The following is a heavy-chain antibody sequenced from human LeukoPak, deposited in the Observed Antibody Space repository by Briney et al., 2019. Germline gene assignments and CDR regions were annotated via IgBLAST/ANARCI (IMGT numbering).Heavy chain of an antibody. Sequence: GGSLRLSCSVSGFTFSTYVMHWVRQAPGKGLEYVSAISSNGDNTYYADSVKGRFTISRDNSKNTLYLQMSSLRADDTVVYYCVRGTGYWGQGTLVTVSS. CDR3: VRGTGY. CDR2: ISSNGDNT. V-gene: IGHV3-64D*06. CDR1: GFTFSTYV. J-gene: IGHJ4*02.